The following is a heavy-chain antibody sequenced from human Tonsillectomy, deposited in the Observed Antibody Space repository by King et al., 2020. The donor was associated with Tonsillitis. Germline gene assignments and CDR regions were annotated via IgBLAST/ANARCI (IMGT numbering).Heavy chain of an antibody. V-gene: IGHV4-34*01. CDR1: GGSFSGYY. CDR3: ARGGGTYSTDAFDI. J-gene: IGHJ3*02. CDR2: INHSGST. Sequence: VQLQQWGAGLLKPSETLSLTCAVYGGSFSGYYWSWIRQPPGKGLEWIGEINHSGSTNYNPSLKSRVTISVDTSKNQFSLKLSSVTAPDTAVYFCARGGGTYSTDAFDIWGQGTMVTVSS. D-gene: IGHD6-13*01.